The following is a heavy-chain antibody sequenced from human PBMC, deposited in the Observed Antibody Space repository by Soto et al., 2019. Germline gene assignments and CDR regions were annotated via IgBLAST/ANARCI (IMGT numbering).Heavy chain of an antibody. J-gene: IGHJ6*03. V-gene: IGHV4-39*01. Sequence: QLQLQESGPGLVKPSETLSITCTVSGGSISSSSYYWGWIRQPPGKGLEWIGSIYYSGSTYYNPSLKSRVTISVDTSKSQFSLKLSSVTAADTAVYYCARPRLLWFGGPPHMDVCGKGTTVTVSS. CDR1: GGSISSSSYY. CDR3: ARPRLLWFGGPPHMDV. D-gene: IGHD3-10*01. CDR2: IYYSGST.